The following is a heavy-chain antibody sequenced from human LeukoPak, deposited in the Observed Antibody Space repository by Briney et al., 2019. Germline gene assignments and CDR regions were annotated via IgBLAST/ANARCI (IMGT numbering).Heavy chain of an antibody. J-gene: IGHJ3*02. Sequence: SETLSLTCTVSGGSISIYYWSWIRQPPGKGLEWIGNIYYSGSTNYKPSLKGRVTISLNTTKNQFSLKLSSVTAADTAVYYCARDTPNHYAFDIWGQGTMVTVSS. CDR1: GGSISIYY. CDR2: IYYSGST. D-gene: IGHD1-14*01. V-gene: IGHV4-59*01. CDR3: ARDTPNHYAFDI.